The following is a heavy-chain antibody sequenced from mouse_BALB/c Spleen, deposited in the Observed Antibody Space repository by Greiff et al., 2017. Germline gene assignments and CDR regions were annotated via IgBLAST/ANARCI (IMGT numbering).Heavy chain of an antibody. Sequence: VQLQQSGAELVKPGASVKLSCKASGYTFTSYYMYWVKQRPGQGLEWIGEINPSNGGTNFNEKFKSKATLTVDKSSSTAYMQLSSLTSEDSAVYYCTRGVRVRRFDYWGQGTTLTVSS. CDR2: INPSNGGT. CDR1: GYTFTSYY. CDR3: TRGVRVRRFDY. J-gene: IGHJ2*01. V-gene: IGHV1S81*02. D-gene: IGHD2-14*01.